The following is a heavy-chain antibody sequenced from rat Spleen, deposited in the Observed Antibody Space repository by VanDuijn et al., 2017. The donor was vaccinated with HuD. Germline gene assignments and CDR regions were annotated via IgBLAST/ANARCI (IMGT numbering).Heavy chain of an antibody. CDR3: ARHRIAADY. J-gene: IGHJ2*01. CDR2: VSYDGRST. D-gene: IGHD1-2*01. V-gene: IGHV5-7*01. CDR1: GFTFNNYW. Sequence: EVQLVESGGGVVQPGRSLKLSCVASGFTFNNYWMSWIRQAPTKGLEWVATVSYDGRSTYYRDSVKGRFTISGDDEKSNQYLQMDSLRSEDTATYYCARHRIAADYWGQGVMVTVSS.